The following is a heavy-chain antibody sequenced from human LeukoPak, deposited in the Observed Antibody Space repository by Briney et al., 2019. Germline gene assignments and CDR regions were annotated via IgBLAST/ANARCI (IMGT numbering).Heavy chain of an antibody. CDR3: ARVTLSGSYLFDY. CDR1: GFTFSSYW. V-gene: IGHV3-74*01. CDR2: INSDGSST. D-gene: IGHD1-26*01. J-gene: IGHJ4*02. Sequence: GGSLRLSCAASGFTFSSYWMSWVRQAPGKGLVWVSRINSDGSSTSYADSVKGRFTISRDNAKNTQYLQMNSLRAEDTAVYYCARVTLSGSYLFDYWGQGTLVTVSS.